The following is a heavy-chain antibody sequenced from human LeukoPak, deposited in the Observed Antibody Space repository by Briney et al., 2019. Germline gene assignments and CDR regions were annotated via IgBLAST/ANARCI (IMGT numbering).Heavy chain of an antibody. V-gene: IGHV4-59*01. J-gene: IGHJ3*02. CDR3: ARVVEAAMDDAFDI. Sequence: PSETLSLTCTVSGGSISSYYWSWIRQPPGKGLEWIGYIYDSGSTNYNPSLKSRVTISVDTSKNQFSLKLSSVTAADTAVYYCARVVEAAMDDAFDIWGQGTMVTVSS. CDR2: IYDSGST. CDR1: GGSISSYY. D-gene: IGHD5-18*01.